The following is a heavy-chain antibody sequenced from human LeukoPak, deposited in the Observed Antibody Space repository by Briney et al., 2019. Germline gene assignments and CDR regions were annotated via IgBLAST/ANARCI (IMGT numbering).Heavy chain of an antibody. V-gene: IGHV3-48*03. Sequence: GGSLRLSCAASGFTFSSYEMNWVRQAPGKGLEWVSYISSSGSTIYYADSVKGRFTISRDNAKNSLYLQMNSLRAEDTAVYYCARTKYYYGSGSYYNCGMDVWGKGTTVTVSS. CDR2: ISSSGSTI. J-gene: IGHJ6*04. CDR3: ARTKYYYGSGSYYNCGMDV. CDR1: GFTFSSYE. D-gene: IGHD3-10*01.